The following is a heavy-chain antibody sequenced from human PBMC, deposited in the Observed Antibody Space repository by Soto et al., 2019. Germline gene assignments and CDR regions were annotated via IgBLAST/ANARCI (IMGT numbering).Heavy chain of an antibody. CDR3: ARDASGRGSSWYFEIKGSINYYYYYMDV. J-gene: IGHJ6*03. CDR2: INPSGGST. Sequence: ASVKVSCKASGYTFTSYYMHWVRQAPGQGLEWMGIINPSGGSTSYAQKFQGRVTMTRDTSTSTVYMELSSLRSEDTAVYYCARDASGRGSSWYFEIKGSINYYYYYMDVWGKGTTVTVSS. CDR1: GYTFTSYY. V-gene: IGHV1-46*03. D-gene: IGHD6-13*01.